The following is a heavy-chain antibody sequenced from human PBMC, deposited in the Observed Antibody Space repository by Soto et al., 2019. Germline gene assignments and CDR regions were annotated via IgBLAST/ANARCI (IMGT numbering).Heavy chain of an antibody. Sequence: SETLSLTCTVSGDSFSDYYWNWIRQVPGKGLEWIGFVFHSAATSYNPSLKTRVAISDDTSKKQFSLRLTSVTAADTAIYYCARGHYSSGWPIDHWGQGILVTVSS. V-gene: IGHV4-59*01. CDR1: GDSFSDYY. CDR2: VFHSAAT. J-gene: IGHJ4*02. CDR3: ARGHYSSGWPIDH. D-gene: IGHD6-19*01.